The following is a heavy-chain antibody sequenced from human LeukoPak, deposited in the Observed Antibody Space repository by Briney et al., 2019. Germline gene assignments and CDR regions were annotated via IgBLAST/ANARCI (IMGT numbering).Heavy chain of an antibody. CDR2: INAGNGNT. CDR3: ARERGYSYVYFDY. CDR1: GYTFTSYA. J-gene: IGHJ4*02. Sequence: GASVKVSCKASGYTFTSYAMHWVRQAPGQRLEWMGWINAGNGNTKYSQKFQGRVTITRDTSASTAYMELSSLRSADTAVYYCARERGYSYVYFDYWGQGTLVTVSS. D-gene: IGHD5-18*01. V-gene: IGHV1-3*01.